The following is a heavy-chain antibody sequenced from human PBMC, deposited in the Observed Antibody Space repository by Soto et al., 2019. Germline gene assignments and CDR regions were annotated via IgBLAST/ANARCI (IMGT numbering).Heavy chain of an antibody. J-gene: IGHJ5*02. CDR2: ISGSGFKK. V-gene: IGHV3-23*01. CDR1: GFIFENFG. CDR3: AKNQGVELVPLATVDWFDP. D-gene: IGHD1-26*01. Sequence: GGSLRLSCAASGFIFENFGMSWVRQAPGKGLEWISSISGSGFKKYYADSVKGRFTVSRDNSKSTVYLELNNLSAEDTAVYHCAKNQGVELVPLATVDWFDPWGQGTVVTVSS.